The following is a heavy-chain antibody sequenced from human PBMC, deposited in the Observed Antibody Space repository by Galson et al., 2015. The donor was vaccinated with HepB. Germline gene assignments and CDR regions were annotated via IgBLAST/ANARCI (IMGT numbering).Heavy chain of an antibody. CDR1: GFTFSSYA. CDR3: ARDGGGSWNGAWGY. Sequence: SLRLSCAASGFTFSSYAMHWVRQAPGKGLEWVAVISYDGSNKYYADSVKGRFTISRDNSKNTLYLQMNSLRAEDTAVYYCARDGGGSWNGAWGYWGQGTLVTVSS. J-gene: IGHJ4*02. D-gene: IGHD1-1*01. CDR2: ISYDGSNK. V-gene: IGHV3-30-3*01.